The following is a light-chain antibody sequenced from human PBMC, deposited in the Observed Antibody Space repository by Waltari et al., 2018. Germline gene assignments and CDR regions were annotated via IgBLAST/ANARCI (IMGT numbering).Light chain of an antibody. V-gene: IGKV4-1*01. CDR3: QRYCSTPQA. J-gene: IGKJ1*01. CDR1: QSVLYSSNNKNY. Sequence: DIVMTQSPDSLAVSLGERATINGKSSQSVLYSSNNKNYLAWYQQKPGQPPRLLIYWASTRESGVRDRFSGSGSGTDFTLTISSLQAEDVALYYCQRYCSTPQAFGQGTKVEI. CDR2: WAS.